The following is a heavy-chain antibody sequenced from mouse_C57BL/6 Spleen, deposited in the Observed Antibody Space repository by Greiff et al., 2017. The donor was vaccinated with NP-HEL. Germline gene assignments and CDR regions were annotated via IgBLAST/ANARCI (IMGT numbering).Heavy chain of an antibody. CDR2: ISDGGSYT. J-gene: IGHJ1*03. CDR3: ARDPSSYGYCDV. Sequence: DVQLVESGGGLVKPGGSLKLSCAASGFTFSSYAMSWVRQTPEKRLEWVATISDGGSYTYYPDNVKGRFTISRDNAKNNLYLQMSHLKSEDTAMYYCARDPSSYGYCDVWGTGTTVTVSS. D-gene: IGHD2-10*02. CDR1: GFTFSSYA. V-gene: IGHV5-4*01.